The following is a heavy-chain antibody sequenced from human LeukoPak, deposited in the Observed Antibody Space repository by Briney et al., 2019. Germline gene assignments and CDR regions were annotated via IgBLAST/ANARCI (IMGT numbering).Heavy chain of an antibody. V-gene: IGHV4-39*01. CDR1: GGSISSSSYY. J-gene: IGHJ4*02. Sequence: SETLSLTCTVSGGSISSSSYYWGWIRQPPGKGLEWIGSIYYSGSTYYNPSLKSRVTISVDTSKNQFSLKLSSVTAVDTAVYYCARPYSSGAGFDYWGQGTLVTVSS. D-gene: IGHD6-19*01. CDR3: ARPYSSGAGFDY. CDR2: IYYSGST.